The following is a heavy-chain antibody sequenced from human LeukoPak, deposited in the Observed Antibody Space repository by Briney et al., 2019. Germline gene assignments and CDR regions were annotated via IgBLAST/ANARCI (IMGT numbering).Heavy chain of an antibody. CDR2: INPNSGDT. CDR3: ARDAIAAAGAGA. J-gene: IGHJ4*02. D-gene: IGHD6-13*01. Sequence: ASVKVSCRASGYTFTDYSMHWVRQAPGQGVEWMGWINPNSGDTDYAQKFQGRVTMTRDTSISTAYLEVSRLTSHDTAVYFCARDAIAAAGAGAWGQGTLVTVSS. CDR1: GYTFTDYS. V-gene: IGHV1-2*02.